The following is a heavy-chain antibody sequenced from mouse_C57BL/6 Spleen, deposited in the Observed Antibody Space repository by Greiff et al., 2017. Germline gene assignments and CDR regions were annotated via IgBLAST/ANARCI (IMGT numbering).Heavy chain of an antibody. CDR3: ARSSWTTLEAMDY. Sequence: EVKVVESGGGLVQPGGSLSLSCAASGFTFTDYYMSWVRQPPGKALEWLGFIRNKANGYTTEYSASVKGRFTISRDNSQSILYLQMNALRAEDSATYYCARSSWTTLEAMDYWGQGTSVTVSS. CDR2: IRNKANGYTT. CDR1: GFTFTDYY. D-gene: IGHD1-1*01. J-gene: IGHJ4*01. V-gene: IGHV7-3*01.